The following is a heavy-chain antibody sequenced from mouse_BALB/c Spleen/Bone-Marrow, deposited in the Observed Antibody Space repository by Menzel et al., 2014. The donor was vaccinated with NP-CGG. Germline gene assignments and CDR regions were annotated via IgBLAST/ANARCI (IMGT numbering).Heavy chain of an antibody. J-gene: IGHJ2*01. Sequence: VQLQESGAELVRPGSSVKISCKASGYAFSSYWMNWVKQRPGQGLEWIGQIYPGDGDTNYNGKFKGKATRTADKSSSTAYMQLSSLTSEDSAVYFCARRGCYGSSYCLDYWGQGTTLTVSS. D-gene: IGHD1-1*01. CDR2: IYPGDGDT. CDR3: ARRGCYGSSYCLDY. V-gene: IGHV1-80*01. CDR1: GYAFSSYW.